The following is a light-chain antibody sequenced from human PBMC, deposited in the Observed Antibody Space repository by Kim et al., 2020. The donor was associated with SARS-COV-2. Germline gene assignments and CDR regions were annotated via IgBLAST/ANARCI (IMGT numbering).Light chain of an antibody. Sequence: ASAGDRVTITCQASQDIRNYLRWYQQKPGKAPKRLIYDASNLETGVPSRFSGSGSGTEFTLTISSLQPEDVATYYCQYYDRLPCTFGGGTKVDIK. V-gene: IGKV1-33*01. CDR2: DAS. J-gene: IGKJ4*02. CDR3: QYYDRLPCT. CDR1: QDIRNY.